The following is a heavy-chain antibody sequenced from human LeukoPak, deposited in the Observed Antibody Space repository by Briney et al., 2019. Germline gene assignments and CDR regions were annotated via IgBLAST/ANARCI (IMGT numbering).Heavy chain of an antibody. CDR2: INPNSGDT. J-gene: IGHJ4*02. CDR1: VYTFSDYY. Sequence: ASVKVSCKASVYTFSDYYMHWVRQAPGQGREWMGWINPNSGDTHYAQMFQGRVTMTRDTPLNAAYMELRKLRSDHTAVYYCAKSAQYSSAWFTGSFDYWGQGTLVTVSS. V-gene: IGHV1-2*02. CDR3: AKSAQYSSAWFTGSFDY. D-gene: IGHD6-13*01.